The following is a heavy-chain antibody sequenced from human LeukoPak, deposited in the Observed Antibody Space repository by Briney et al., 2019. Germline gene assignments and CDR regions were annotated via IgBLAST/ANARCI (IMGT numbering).Heavy chain of an antibody. CDR2: ISGSGGST. V-gene: IGHV3-23*01. J-gene: IGHJ6*02. CDR1: GFTFSSYA. Sequence: GGSLRLSCAASGFTFSSYAMSWVRQAPGKGLEWVSAISGSGGSTYYADSVKGRFTISRDNSKNTLYLQMNSLRAEDTAVYYCARDRDYGSGSYPTNYGMDVWGQGTTVTVSS. D-gene: IGHD3-10*01. CDR3: ARDRDYGSGSYPTNYGMDV.